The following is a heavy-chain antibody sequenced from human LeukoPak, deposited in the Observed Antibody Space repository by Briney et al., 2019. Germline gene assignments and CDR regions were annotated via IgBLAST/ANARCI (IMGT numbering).Heavy chain of an antibody. CDR1: GYTLTELS. CDR2: FDPEDGET. Sequence: ASVKVSRKVSGYTLTELSMHWVRQAPGKGLEWMGGFDPEDGETIYAQKFQGRVTMTEDTSTDTAYMELSSLRSEDTAVYYCATAFGDGYNLDYWGQGTLVTVSS. V-gene: IGHV1-24*01. CDR3: ATAFGDGYNLDY. J-gene: IGHJ4*02. D-gene: IGHD5-24*01.